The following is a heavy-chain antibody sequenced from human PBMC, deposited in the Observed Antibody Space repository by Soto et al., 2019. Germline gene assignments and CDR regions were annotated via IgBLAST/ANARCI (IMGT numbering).Heavy chain of an antibody. CDR2: IYYSGST. V-gene: IGHV4-59*12. CDR1: GGSISSYY. CDR3: ARDWVGEDIVLVLRALDYGMDV. J-gene: IGHJ6*02. D-gene: IGHD2-2*01. Sequence: TLSLTCTVSGGSISSYYWSWIRQPPGKGLEWIGYIYYSGSTNYNPSLKSRVTISVDTSKNQLSLKLTSVTAADTAVYYCARDWVGEDIVLVLRALDYGMDVWGQGTTVTVSS.